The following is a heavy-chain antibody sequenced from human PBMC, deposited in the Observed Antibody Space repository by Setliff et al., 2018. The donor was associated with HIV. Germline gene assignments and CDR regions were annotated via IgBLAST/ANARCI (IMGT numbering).Heavy chain of an antibody. J-gene: IGHJ3*02. CDR2: ISVGNLNT. D-gene: IGHD3-10*01. V-gene: IGHV1-18*01. CDR1: GYILGSNE. Sequence: ASVKVSCKASGYILGSNEISWVRQAPGQGLEWMGWISVGNLNTKYAQKFQGRVTMTRDTSITTAYMELRSLRSDDTAVYYCARAPKRVYYYGSATYLQDAFDIWGQGTMVTVSS. CDR3: ARAPKRVYYYGSATYLQDAFDI.